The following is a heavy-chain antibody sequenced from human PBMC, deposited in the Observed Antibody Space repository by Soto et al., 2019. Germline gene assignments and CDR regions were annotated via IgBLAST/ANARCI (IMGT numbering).Heavy chain of an antibody. Sequence: ASVKVSCKGSGYTFVDYYMHWVRQAPGQGLEWMGWINPKSGGTKYAQKFQGRVAMTRDTSISTAYMELSGLKSDDTTVYYCANLQGGLTFDPWGQGTLVTVSS. CDR3: ANLQGGLTFDP. V-gene: IGHV1-2*02. D-gene: IGHD3-16*01. J-gene: IGHJ5*02. CDR1: GYTFVDYY. CDR2: INPKSGGT.